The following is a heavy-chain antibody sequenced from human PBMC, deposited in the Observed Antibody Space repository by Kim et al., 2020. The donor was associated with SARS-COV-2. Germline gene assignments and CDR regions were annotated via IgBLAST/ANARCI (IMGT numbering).Heavy chain of an antibody. V-gene: IGHV3-49*02. J-gene: IGHJ5*02. Sequence: SVKGRITTSRDDSKSIAYLQMNSLKTEDTAVYYCTRDGRYFDWLQGWFDPWGQGTLVTVSS. CDR3: TRDGRYFDWLQGWFDP. D-gene: IGHD3-9*01.